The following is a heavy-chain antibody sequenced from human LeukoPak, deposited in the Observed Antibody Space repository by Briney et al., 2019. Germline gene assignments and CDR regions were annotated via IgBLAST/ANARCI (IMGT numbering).Heavy chain of an antibody. V-gene: IGHV4-34*01. CDR3: ASIGYGDLDY. D-gene: IGHD4-17*01. CDR1: GRSFSGYY. CDR2: INHSGST. Sequence: PSETLSLTCAVYGRSFSGYYWSWIRQPPGKGLEWIGEINHSGSTNYNPSLKSRVTISVDTSKNQFSLKLSSVTAADTAVYYCASIGYGDLDYWGQGTLVTVSS. J-gene: IGHJ4*02.